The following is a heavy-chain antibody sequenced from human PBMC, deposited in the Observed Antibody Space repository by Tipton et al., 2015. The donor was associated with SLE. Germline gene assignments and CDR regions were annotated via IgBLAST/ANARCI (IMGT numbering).Heavy chain of an antibody. J-gene: IGHJ5*02. D-gene: IGHD4-17*01. V-gene: IGHV4-39*07. CDR1: GGSISSRSHY. CDR3: ARRTDQNWFDP. Sequence: GLVKPSETLSLTCSVSGGSISSRSHYWGWIRQPPGKGLEWIGSIHYSGSTYDNPSLKSRVTISVDTSKNQFSLKLSSVAAADTAVYYCARRTDQNWFDPWGQGTLVTVSS. CDR2: IHYSGST.